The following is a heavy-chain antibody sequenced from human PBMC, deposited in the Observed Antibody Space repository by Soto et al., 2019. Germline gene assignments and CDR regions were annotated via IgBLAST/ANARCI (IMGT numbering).Heavy chain of an antibody. CDR1: GFTLKSYG. D-gene: IGHD2-2*01. CDR3: AKDRVVVVPAANWNYGMDV. V-gene: IGHV3-30*18. Sequence: GGSLRLSCAASGFTLKSYGMHWVRQAPGKGLGWVAVISYDGSSKYYADSVKGRFTISRDNSKNTLYLQMNSLRSEDTAVYYCAKDRVVVVPAANWNYGMDVWGQGTTVTVS. CDR2: ISYDGSSK. J-gene: IGHJ6*01.